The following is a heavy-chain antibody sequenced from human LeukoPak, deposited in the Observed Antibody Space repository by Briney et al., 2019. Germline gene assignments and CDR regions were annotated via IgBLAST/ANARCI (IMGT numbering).Heavy chain of an antibody. CDR2: MSYDGSNK. CDR3: VAHFYDSSGYYFAY. D-gene: IGHD3-22*01. Sequence: GGSLRLSCAASGFTFSSYPLHWVRQAPGKGLEWVAVMSYDGSNKYYADSVKGRFTISRDNSKNTLYLQMNSLRAEDTAVYYCVAHFYDSSGYYFAYWGQGTLVTVSS. CDR1: GFTFSSYP. V-gene: IGHV3-30-3*01. J-gene: IGHJ4*02.